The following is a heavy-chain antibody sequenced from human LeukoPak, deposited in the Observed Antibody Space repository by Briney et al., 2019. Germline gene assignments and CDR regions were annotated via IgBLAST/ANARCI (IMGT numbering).Heavy chain of an antibody. D-gene: IGHD6-13*01. V-gene: IGHV6-1*01. CDR1: GDIISSNSAT. Sequence: SQTLSLTCAISGDIISSNSATWNWIRQSPSRGLEWLGRTYYRSKWYNDYAVSVKSRISITPDTSKNQISLQLSSVTPEDTAVYYCVRDFSAAPPTFDYWGQGTLVTISS. J-gene: IGHJ4*02. CDR3: VRDFSAAPPTFDY. CDR2: TYYRSKWYN.